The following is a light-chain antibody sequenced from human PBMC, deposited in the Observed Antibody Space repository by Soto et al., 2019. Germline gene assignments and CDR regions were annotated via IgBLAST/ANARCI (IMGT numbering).Light chain of an antibody. CDR3: QPHYNRRT. V-gene: IGKV1-5*01. CDR1: QSISSW. J-gene: IGKJ1*01. Sequence: DIQMTQSPSTLSASVGDRVTITCRASQSISSWLAWYQQKPGKAPKLLIYDASSLESGVPSRFSGSGSGTEFTLTISSLPRDDIAYYCCQPHYNRRTFGQGTKVDI. CDR2: DAS.